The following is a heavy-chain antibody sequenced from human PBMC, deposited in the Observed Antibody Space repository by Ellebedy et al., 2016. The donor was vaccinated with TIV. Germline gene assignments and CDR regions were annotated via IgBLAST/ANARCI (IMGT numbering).Heavy chain of an antibody. J-gene: IGHJ6*02. D-gene: IGHD1-26*01. CDR1: GFTFSSYA. CDR3: AKNLGWEPNVYYYGMDV. CDR2: ISYDGSNK. Sequence: GESLKISXAASGFTFSSYAMHWVRQAPGKGLEWVAVISYDGSNKYYADSVKGRFTISRDNSKNTLYLQMNSLRAEDTAVYYCAKNLGWEPNVYYYGMDVWGQGTTVTVSS. V-gene: IGHV3-30*04.